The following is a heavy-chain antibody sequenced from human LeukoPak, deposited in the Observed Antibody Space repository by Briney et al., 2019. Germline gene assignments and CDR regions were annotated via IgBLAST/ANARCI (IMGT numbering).Heavy chain of an antibody. CDR3: ARDLSGRAGAFDI. D-gene: IGHD1-26*01. Sequence: PGRSLRLSCAAPGFTFSSYGMHWVRQAPGKGLEWVALIWYDGSNKNYADSVKGRFTISRDNSKNTLYLQMNSLRAEDSAVYYCARDLSGRAGAFDIWGLGTMVTVSS. J-gene: IGHJ3*02. CDR1: GFTFSSYG. V-gene: IGHV3-33*08. CDR2: IWYDGSNK.